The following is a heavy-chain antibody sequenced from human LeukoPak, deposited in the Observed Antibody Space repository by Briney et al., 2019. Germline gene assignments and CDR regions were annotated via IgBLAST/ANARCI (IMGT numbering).Heavy chain of an antibody. V-gene: IGHV4-30-4*01. D-gene: IGHD2-15*01. CDR2: IFHRGGT. CDR1: NDSISSGDYY. Sequence: SETLSLTCTVSNDSISSGDYYSNWIRQPPGKGLEWIGYIFHRGGTSYNPSLKSRILFSVDTSQNQFSLKLNSVTAADTAVYYCVREILYCSGGSCYRGPFDNWGQGTLVTVSS. CDR3: VREILYCSGGSCYRGPFDN. J-gene: IGHJ4*02.